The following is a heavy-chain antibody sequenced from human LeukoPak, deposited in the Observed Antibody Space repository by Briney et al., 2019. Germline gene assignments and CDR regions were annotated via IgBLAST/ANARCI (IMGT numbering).Heavy chain of an antibody. J-gene: IGHJ4*02. Sequence: PSETLSLTCSVSGDSINGGVSYWAWIRQPPGKGLEWIGSIYYRGSAGSTYYSPSLKSRVTISVDTSKNQFSLNLSSVPAADTAIYYCARHLYDKTGRPLDSWGQGTLVTVSS. CDR3: ARHLYDKTGRPLDS. CDR2: IYYRGSAGST. V-gene: IGHV4-39*01. D-gene: IGHD3-9*01. CDR1: GDSINGGVSY.